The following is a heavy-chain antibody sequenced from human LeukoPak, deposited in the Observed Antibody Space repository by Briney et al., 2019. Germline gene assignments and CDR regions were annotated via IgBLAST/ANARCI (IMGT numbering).Heavy chain of an antibody. CDR1: GGSFSGYY. CDR2: INHSGST. V-gene: IGHV4-34*01. J-gene: IGHJ4*02. D-gene: IGHD3-10*01. CDR3: ARRSYYGSGSYYAPLNY. Sequence: LETLSLTCAVYGGSFSGYYWSWIRLPPGKGLEWIGEINHSGSTNYNPSLKSRVTISVDTSKNQFSLKLSSVTAADTAVYYCARRSYYGSGSYYAPLNYWGQGTLVTVSS.